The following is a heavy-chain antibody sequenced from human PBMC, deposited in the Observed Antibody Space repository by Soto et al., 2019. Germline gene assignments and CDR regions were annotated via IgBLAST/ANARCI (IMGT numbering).Heavy chain of an antibody. J-gene: IGHJ6*02. Sequence: QVQLQESGPGLVKPSQTLSLTCSVSGGSLNSDGFYWSWIRQHPGKVLEWMGYIYYSGYTYYNPSLKRLITMAVDTSKIQLTLRLSSVTAADTAVYYCARTSHRSSPISYVIENWGQGTKVIGSS. D-gene: IGHD3-16*02. CDR1: GGSLNSDGFY. CDR2: IYYSGYT. V-gene: IGHV4-31*01. CDR3: ARTSHRSSPISYVIEN.